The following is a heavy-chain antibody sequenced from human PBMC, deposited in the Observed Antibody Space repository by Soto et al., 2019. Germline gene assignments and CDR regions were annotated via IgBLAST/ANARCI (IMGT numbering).Heavy chain of an antibody. CDR3: ARQADDDILTGYYNPRFDY. V-gene: IGHV1-18*01. CDR2: ISAYNGNT. J-gene: IGHJ4*02. Sequence: QVQLVQSGAEVKKPGASVKVSCKASGYTFTSYGISWVRQAPGQGLEWMGWISAYNGNTNYAQKLQGRVTMTTDTPTSTAYMDLRSLRSDDTAVYYCARQADDDILTGYYNPRFDYWGQGTLVTVSS. D-gene: IGHD3-9*01. CDR1: GYTFTSYG.